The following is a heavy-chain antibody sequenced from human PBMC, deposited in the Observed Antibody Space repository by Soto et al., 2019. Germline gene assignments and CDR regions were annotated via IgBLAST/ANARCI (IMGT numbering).Heavy chain of an antibody. CDR2: IYYSGST. V-gene: IGHV4-39*01. Sequence: PSETLSLTCTVSGGSISSSSYYWGWIRQPPGKGLEWIGSIYYSGSTYYNPSIKSRVTISVDTSKNQFSLKLSSVTAADTAVYYCARLNNMVRGVIINWGQGTLVTVSS. D-gene: IGHD3-10*01. CDR3: ARLNNMVRGVIIN. CDR1: GGSISSSSYY. J-gene: IGHJ4*02.